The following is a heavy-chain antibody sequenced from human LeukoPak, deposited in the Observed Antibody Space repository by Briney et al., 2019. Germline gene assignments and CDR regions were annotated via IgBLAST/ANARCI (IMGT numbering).Heavy chain of an antibody. CDR1: GYTFTGYY. Sequence: GASVKVSCKASGYTFTGYYMHWVRQAPGQGLEWMGRINPNSGGTNYAQKFQGRVTMTRDTSISTAYMELSRLRSDDTAVYYCASVSDYDSSGYRADYWGQGTLVTVSS. CDR2: INPNSGGT. V-gene: IGHV1-2*06. J-gene: IGHJ4*02. D-gene: IGHD3-22*01. CDR3: ASVSDYDSSGYRADY.